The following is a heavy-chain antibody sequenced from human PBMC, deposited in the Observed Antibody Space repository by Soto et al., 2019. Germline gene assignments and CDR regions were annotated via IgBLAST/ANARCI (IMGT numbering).Heavy chain of an antibody. D-gene: IGHD5-12*01. Sequence: LSLTCTVSGGSISSYCWSWIRQPPGKGMEWIGYIYYNGSTNYNPSLKSRVTISVDTSKNQFSLKLSSVTAADTAVYYCARDRPARASGYPLSPPYYYYVMDVWGQGTTVTVSS. CDR1: GGSISSYC. CDR3: ARDRPARASGYPLSPPYYYYVMDV. CDR2: IYYNGST. V-gene: IGHV4-59*01. J-gene: IGHJ6*02.